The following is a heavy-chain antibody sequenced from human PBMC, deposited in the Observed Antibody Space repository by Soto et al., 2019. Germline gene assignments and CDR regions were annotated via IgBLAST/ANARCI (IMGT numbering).Heavy chain of an antibody. J-gene: IGHJ6*04. V-gene: IGHV3-74*01. Sequence: PGGSLRLSCAASGFTFSNYWMHWVRQAPGKGPAWVSRINSDGSSTRYADSVKGRFTISRDNAKNTLYLQMNTLRAEDTAVYYCAREGGVVVVAAMDVWGKGTTVTVSS. CDR2: INSDGSST. D-gene: IGHD2-15*01. CDR3: AREGGVVVVAAMDV. CDR1: GFTFSNYW.